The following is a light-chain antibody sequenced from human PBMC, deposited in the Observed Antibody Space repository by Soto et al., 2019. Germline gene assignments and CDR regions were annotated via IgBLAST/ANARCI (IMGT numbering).Light chain of an antibody. V-gene: IGKV1-27*01. J-gene: IGKJ1*01. CDR2: GAS. CDR3: QQYNNAPWA. Sequence: DIQMTQSPSSLSASVGDRVTITCRASQGISKSLAWYQQKPGKVPMLLIYGASTLQSGVPSRFSGSGSGTDFTPTINGLQPEDIATYYCQQYNNAPWAFGQGTKVEIK. CDR1: QGISKS.